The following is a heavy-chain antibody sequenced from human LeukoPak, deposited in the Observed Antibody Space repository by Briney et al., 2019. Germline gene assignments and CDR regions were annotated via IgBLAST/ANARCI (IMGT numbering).Heavy chain of an antibody. J-gene: IGHJ4*02. CDR1: GYSFTDYC. CDR3: ARIGYNNYFDY. CDR2: INPNSGGT. Sequence: GASVTVSCKASGYSFTDYCLHWVRQAPGQGLEWVGWINPNSGGTKYAQTSQGRVTMTRGASINTAHLELSTLRSDAAAVYYCARIGYNNYFDYWGQGTLVTVSS. V-gene: IGHV1-2*02. D-gene: IGHD5-24*01.